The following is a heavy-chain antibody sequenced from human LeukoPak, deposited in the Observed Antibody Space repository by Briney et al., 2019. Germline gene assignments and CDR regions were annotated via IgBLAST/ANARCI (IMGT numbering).Heavy chain of an antibody. CDR3: AKDILRGYYNAFDY. J-gene: IGHJ4*02. D-gene: IGHD1-26*01. V-gene: IGHV3-23*01. Sequence: GGSLRLSCAASGFSFSSCAMSWVRQAPGKGLEWVSTISGSGGSIYYADSVKGRFTISRDNSKNTLYLEMNSLRVEDTAVYYCAKDILRGYYNAFDYWGLRTVVTVSS. CDR2: ISGSGGSI. CDR1: GFSFSSCA.